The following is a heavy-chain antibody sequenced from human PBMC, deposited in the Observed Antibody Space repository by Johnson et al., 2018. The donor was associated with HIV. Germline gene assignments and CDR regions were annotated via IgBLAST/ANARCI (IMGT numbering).Heavy chain of an antibody. V-gene: IGHV3-9*01. CDR2: INSDGGST. CDR3: VRDAFDYRDASGRFGGAGFDI. D-gene: IGHD3-16*01. J-gene: IGHJ3*02. CDR1: KFTFDDYA. Sequence: VQLVESGGGLVQPGRSLRLSCAAPKFTFDDYAMHWVRQAPGKGLEWVSGINSDGGSTAYGVSVRGRFTISRDHAKNTLYLQMNSLRAEDTAVYYCVRDAFDYRDASGRFGGAGFDIWGQGTVVTVSS.